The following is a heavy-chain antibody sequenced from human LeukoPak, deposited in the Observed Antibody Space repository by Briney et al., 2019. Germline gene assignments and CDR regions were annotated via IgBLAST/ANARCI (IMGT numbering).Heavy chain of an antibody. CDR3: AREGQWLVPGDDRSPADY. CDR1: GYTFTGYY. Sequence: ASVKVSCKASGYTFTGYYMHWVGQAPGQGLEWMGWINPNSGGTNYAQKFQGRVTMTRDTSISTAYMELSRLRSDDTAVYYCAREGQWLVPGDDRSPADYWGQGTLVTVSS. D-gene: IGHD6-19*01. V-gene: IGHV1-2*02. CDR2: INPNSGGT. J-gene: IGHJ4*02.